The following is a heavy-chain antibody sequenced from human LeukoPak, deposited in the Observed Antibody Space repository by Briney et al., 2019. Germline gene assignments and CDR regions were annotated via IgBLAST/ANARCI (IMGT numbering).Heavy chain of an antibody. CDR3: AKGPQGVIAAAGTFDP. V-gene: IGHV3-23*01. D-gene: IGHD6-13*01. J-gene: IGHJ5*02. Sequence: GGSLRLSCAASGFTFSSYAMSWVRQAPGKGLEWVSAISGSGGSTYYADSVKGRFTISRDNSKNTLYLQMNSLRAEDTAVYHCAKGPQGVIAAAGTFDPWGQGTLVTVSS. CDR1: GFTFSSYA. CDR2: ISGSGGST.